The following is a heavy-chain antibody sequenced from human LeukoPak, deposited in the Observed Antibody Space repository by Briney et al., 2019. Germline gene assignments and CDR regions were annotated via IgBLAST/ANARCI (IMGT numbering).Heavy chain of an antibody. J-gene: IGHJ4*02. D-gene: IGHD3-10*01. Sequence: GGSLRLSCAASGITFSSYAMSWVRQAPGKGPEWVAVISYDGSNKYYADSVKGRFAISRDNSKNTLYLQMNSLRAEDTAVYYCARDVLTYGSYFDYWGQGTLSPSPQ. CDR3: ARDVLTYGSYFDY. CDR2: ISYDGSNK. V-gene: IGHV3-30*09. CDR1: GITFSSYA.